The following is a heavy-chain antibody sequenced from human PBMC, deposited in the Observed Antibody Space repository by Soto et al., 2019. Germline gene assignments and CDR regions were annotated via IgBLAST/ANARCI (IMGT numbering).Heavy chain of an antibody. J-gene: IGHJ4*02. CDR1: GFSLATSGVG. CDR2: IYWDDDK. CDR3: AHRVGLQGNWNGGYFDF. D-gene: IGHD1-1*01. Sequence: QVTLEESGPTRVKPTQTLTLTCTFSGFSLATSGVGVGWVRQPPGKALERLALIYWDDDKRYSPSLRSRLTVTKDTSRNQVVLTMTNMDPVYTATYYCAHRVGLQGNWNGGYFDFWGQGALVTVSS. V-gene: IGHV2-5*02.